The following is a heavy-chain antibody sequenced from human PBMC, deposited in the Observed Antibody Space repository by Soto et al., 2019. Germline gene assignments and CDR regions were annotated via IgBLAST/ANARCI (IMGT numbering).Heavy chain of an antibody. V-gene: IGHV1-46*01. Sequence: QVQLVQSGAEVKKPGASVKVSCKASGYTFTSYYMHWVRQAPGQGLEWMGIINPSGGSTSYAQKFQGRVTMTRDTSTSTVYMELSSLRSEDTAVYYCARSGVYSSSWYDAFDIWGQGTMVIVSP. J-gene: IGHJ3*02. CDR3: ARSGVYSSSWYDAFDI. CDR1: GYTFTSYY. CDR2: INPSGGST. D-gene: IGHD6-13*01.